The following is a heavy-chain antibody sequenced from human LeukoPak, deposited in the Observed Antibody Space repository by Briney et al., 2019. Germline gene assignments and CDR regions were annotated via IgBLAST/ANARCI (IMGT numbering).Heavy chain of an antibody. D-gene: IGHD1-26*01. J-gene: IGHJ4*02. V-gene: IGHV4-59*01. CDR2: IYDSGST. Sequence: PSETLSLTCAVYGVSFSGYYWSWIRQPPGKGLEWIGYIYDSGSTNYNPSLKSRVTISVDTSKNQFSLKLSSVTAADTAVYYCARSLVGATTGYDYWGQGTLVTVSS. CDR3: ARSLVGATTGYDY. CDR1: GVSFSGYY.